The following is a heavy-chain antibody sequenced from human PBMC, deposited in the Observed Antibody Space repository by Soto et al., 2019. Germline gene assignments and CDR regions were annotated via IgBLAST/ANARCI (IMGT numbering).Heavy chain of an antibody. D-gene: IGHD1-26*01. V-gene: IGHV4-39*01. Sequence: QLQLQESGPGLVKPSETLSLTCTVSGGSISSSYYYWGWIRQPPGKGLEWIGSIYYSGGTYYSPSLKSRVTMSVDTSKNQFSLKLSSVTAADTAVYYCARPSGSSLYHFDYWGQGTLVTVSS. CDR2: IYYSGGT. CDR1: GGSISSSYYY. J-gene: IGHJ4*02. CDR3: ARPSGSSLYHFDY.